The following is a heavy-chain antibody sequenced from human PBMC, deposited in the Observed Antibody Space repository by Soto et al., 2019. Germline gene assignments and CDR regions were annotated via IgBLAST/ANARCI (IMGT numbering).Heavy chain of an antibody. V-gene: IGHV3-21*01. Sequence: PGGSLRLSCAASGFTFSSYSMNWVRQAPGKGLEWVSSISSSSSYIYYADSVKGRFTISRDNAKNSLYLQMNSLRAEDTAVYYCAREGIAVAIDAFDIWGQGTMVTVSS. CDR2: ISSSSSYI. D-gene: IGHD6-19*01. CDR1: GFTFSSYS. CDR3: AREGIAVAIDAFDI. J-gene: IGHJ3*02.